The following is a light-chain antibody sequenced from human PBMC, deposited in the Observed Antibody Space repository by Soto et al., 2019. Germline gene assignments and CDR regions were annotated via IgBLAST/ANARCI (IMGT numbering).Light chain of an antibody. CDR2: SVS. V-gene: IGKV3-20*01. CDR1: QSVGRSY. Sequence: ELVLTQSDGTMSLSPWQRATPACRASQSVGRSYLAWYQQNPGQAPRILISSVSKRATGIPDRFSGGGSGTDFTLTISRVEPEDFALYICQQYDGSPITFGQGTRLEIK. J-gene: IGKJ5*01. CDR3: QQYDGSPIT.